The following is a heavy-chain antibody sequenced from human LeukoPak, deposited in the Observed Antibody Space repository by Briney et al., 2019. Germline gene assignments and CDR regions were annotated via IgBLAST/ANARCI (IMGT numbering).Heavy chain of an antibody. V-gene: IGHV4-30-4*01. J-gene: IGHJ5*02. CDR3: ARGTYDYGIFRDYNWSDP. CDR1: GGSISSGDYY. CDR2: IYYSGST. D-gene: IGHD4-17*01. Sequence: SETLSLTCTVSGGSISSGDYYWSWIRQPPGKGLEWIGYIYYSGSTYYNPSLKSRVTISVDTSKNQFSLKLSSVTAADTAVYYCARGTYDYGIFRDYNWSDPWGQGTLVTVSS.